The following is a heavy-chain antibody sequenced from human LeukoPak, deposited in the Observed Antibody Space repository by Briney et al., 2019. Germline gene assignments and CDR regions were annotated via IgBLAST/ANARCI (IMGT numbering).Heavy chain of an antibody. CDR3: ARGGFSYGSAYWYFDL. J-gene: IGHJ2*01. D-gene: IGHD5-18*01. Sequence: GGSLRLSCAASGFTFSSYEMNWVRQAPGKGLEWVSYISSSGSTIYYPDSVKGRFTISRDNAKNSLFLQMTSLRAEDTAVYYCARGGFSYGSAYWYFDLWGRGTLVTVSS. CDR1: GFTFSSYE. CDR2: ISSSGSTI. V-gene: IGHV3-48*03.